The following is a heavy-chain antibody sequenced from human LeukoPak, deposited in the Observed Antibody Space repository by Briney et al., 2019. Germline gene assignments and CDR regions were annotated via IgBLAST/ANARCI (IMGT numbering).Heavy chain of an antibody. J-gene: IGHJ4*02. Sequence: GGSLTLSCAPSLFTLSMYAMSCDRQAAGRWLEWVSGIGASGGSTYYGDSVKGQCTIYRDNSKNTLYLKMSSLRTEDTGVYYWAKAEGYEILTGLDYWGQGTLVTVSS. CDR2: IGASGGST. V-gene: IGHV3-23*01. CDR1: LFTLSMYA. CDR3: AKAEGYEILTGLDY. D-gene: IGHD3-9*01.